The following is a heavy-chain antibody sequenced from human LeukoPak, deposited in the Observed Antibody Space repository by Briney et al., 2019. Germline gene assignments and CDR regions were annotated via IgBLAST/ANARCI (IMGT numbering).Heavy chain of an antibody. V-gene: IGHV3-53*01. J-gene: IGHJ4*02. D-gene: IGHD6-19*01. CDR2: IYSGGST. CDR3: ARASGIAVAGPTSY. Sequence: PGGSLRLSCAASGFTVSSNYMSWVRQAPGKGLEWVSVIYSGGSTYYADSVKGRFTISRDNSKNTLYLQMNSLRAEDTAVYYCARASGIAVAGPTSYWGQGTLVTVSS. CDR1: GFTVSSNY.